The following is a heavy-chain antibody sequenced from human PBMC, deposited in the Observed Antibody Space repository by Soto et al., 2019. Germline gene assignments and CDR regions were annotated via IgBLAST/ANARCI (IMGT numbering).Heavy chain of an antibody. CDR3: ARRLAWSIAAGGRYLDY. D-gene: IGHD6-13*01. V-gene: IGHV2-26*01. Sequence: QVTLKESGPVLVKPTETLTLTCTVSGFSLSNARMGVSWIRQPPGKPLEWLAHIFSNDEKSYSTSLKSRLTISKDTSKSQVVLNMNNMDPVETATDYCARRLAWSIAAGGRYLDYWGEGTLVTVSA. CDR2: IFSNDEK. CDR1: GFSLSNARMG. J-gene: IGHJ4*02.